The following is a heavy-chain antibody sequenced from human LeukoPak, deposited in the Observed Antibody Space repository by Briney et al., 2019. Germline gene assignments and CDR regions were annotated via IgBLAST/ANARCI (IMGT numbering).Heavy chain of an antibody. V-gene: IGHV1-2*02. D-gene: IGHD6-19*01. CDR3: ARVVAGKGYYYGMDV. J-gene: IGHJ6*02. CDR2: INPNSGGT. CDR1: GYTFTGYY. Sequence: ASVKVSCKASGYTFTGYYMHWVRQAPGQGLEWMGWINPNSGGTNYAQKFQGRVTMTRDTSISTAYMELSRLRSDDTAVYYCARVVAGKGYYYGMDVWGQGTMVTVSS.